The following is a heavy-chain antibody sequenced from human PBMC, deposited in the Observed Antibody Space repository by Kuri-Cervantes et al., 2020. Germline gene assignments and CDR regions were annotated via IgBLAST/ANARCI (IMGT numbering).Heavy chain of an antibody. Sequence: GGSLRLSCAASGFTFSSYWMHWVRQAPGKGLVWVARINSDGSSTSYADSGEGRFTISRDNAKNSLYLQMDSLGAEDTALYYGASVRGDNSGYEGGDYYYDMDVWGQGTTVTVSS. J-gene: IGHJ6*02. CDR3: ASVRGDNSGYEGGDYYYDMDV. CDR2: INSDGSST. CDR1: GFTFSSYW. V-gene: IGHV3-74*01. D-gene: IGHD5-12*01.